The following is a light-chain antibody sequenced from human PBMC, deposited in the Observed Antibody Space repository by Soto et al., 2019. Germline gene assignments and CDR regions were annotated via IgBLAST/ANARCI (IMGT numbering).Light chain of an antibody. J-gene: IGKJ3*01. CDR1: QSVSSSY. Sequence: EIVLTQSPGTLSLSPGERATLSCRASQSVSSSYLAWYQQKPGQAPRLLTYGASSRATGIPGRFSGSGSGTDFTLTISRLEPEDIAVYYCQQYGSSPPFTFGPGTKVDIK. V-gene: IGKV3-20*01. CDR3: QQYGSSPPFT. CDR2: GAS.